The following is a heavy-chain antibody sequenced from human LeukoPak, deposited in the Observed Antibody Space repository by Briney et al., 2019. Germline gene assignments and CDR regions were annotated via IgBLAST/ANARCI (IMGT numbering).Heavy chain of an antibody. CDR1: GFTFSSYA. Sequence: TGGSLRLSCAASGFTFSSYALTWVRQAPGMGLEWVSAISGSGGSTYYADSVKGRFSISRDNSKNTLYLQMNSLRAEDTAVYYCAKSKGDYYGSGSYYSDPLFDYWGQGTLVTVSS. D-gene: IGHD3-10*01. CDR2: ISGSGGST. CDR3: AKSKGDYYGSGSYYSDPLFDY. J-gene: IGHJ4*02. V-gene: IGHV3-23*01.